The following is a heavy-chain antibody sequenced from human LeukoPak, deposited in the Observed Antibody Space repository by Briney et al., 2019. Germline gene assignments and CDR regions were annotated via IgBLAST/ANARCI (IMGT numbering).Heavy chain of an antibody. D-gene: IGHD1-26*01. CDR2: INPSGGST. CDR1: GYTFTSYG. Sequence: GASVKVSCKASGYTFTSYGISWVRQAPGQGLEWMGIINPSGGSTSYAQKFQGRVTMTRDTSTSTVYMELSSLRSEDTAVYYCARDWEGWFDPWGQGTLVTVSS. V-gene: IGHV1-46*03. CDR3: ARDWEGWFDP. J-gene: IGHJ5*02.